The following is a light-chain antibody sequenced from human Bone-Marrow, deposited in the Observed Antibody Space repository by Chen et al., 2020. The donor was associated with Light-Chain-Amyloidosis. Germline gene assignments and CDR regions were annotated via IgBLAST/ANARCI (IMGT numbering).Light chain of an antibody. Sequence: QSALTQPASVSGSPGQSITISCTGTSSDVGGDNHVSWYQQHPDKAPKLMIYEVTNRPSWVPDRFSGSKSYNAASLTISGLQTEDEAYYFCSSYTITNTLVFGSGTSVTVL. V-gene: IGLV2-14*01. CDR3: SSYTITNTLV. J-gene: IGLJ1*01. CDR2: EVT. CDR1: SSDVGGDNH.